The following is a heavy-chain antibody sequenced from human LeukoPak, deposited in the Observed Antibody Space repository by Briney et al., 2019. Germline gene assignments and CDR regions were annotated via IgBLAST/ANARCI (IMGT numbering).Heavy chain of an antibody. D-gene: IGHD2-2*01. CDR3: ARRRGCSSTSCPPDS. CDR1: GYSLTTYL. J-gene: IGHJ4*02. CDR2: IYPGDCDT. Sequence: GESLKTSCRGLGYSLTTYLVGWVRQMSGKGLEWVVIIYPGDCDTRYSPPFQGQVTMSADKSINAAYLQWSSLKASDTAMYYCARRRGCSSTSCPPDSWGQGTLVTVSS. V-gene: IGHV5-51*01.